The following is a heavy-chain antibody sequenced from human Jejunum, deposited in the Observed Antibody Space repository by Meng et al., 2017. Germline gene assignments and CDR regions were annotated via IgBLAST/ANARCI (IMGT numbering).Heavy chain of an antibody. CDR1: GFTFSTYW. CDR2: IKEDGSEQ. V-gene: IGHV3-7*01. CDR3: ARGGGRLADY. J-gene: IGHJ4*02. D-gene: IGHD2-15*01. Sequence: GESLKISCAASGFTFSTYWMSWVRQAPGKGLEWVGNIKEDGSEQTYVDSVKGRFTISRDNAKNSLYLQMNSLRAEDTAVYYCARGGGRLADYWGQGTLVTVSS.